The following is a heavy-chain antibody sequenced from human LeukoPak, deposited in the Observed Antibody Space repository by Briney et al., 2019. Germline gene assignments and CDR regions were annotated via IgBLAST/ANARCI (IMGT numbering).Heavy chain of an antibody. CDR2: ISSSSSTI. D-gene: IGHD5-18*01. J-gene: IGHJ4*02. CDR3: ARDLFGYSYGTLGY. V-gene: IGHV3-48*01. Sequence: PGGSLRLSCAASGFTFSSYSMNWVRQAPGKGLEWVSYISSSSSTIYYADSVKGRFTISRDNAKNSLYLQMNSLRAEDTAVYYCARDLFGYSYGTLGYWGQGTLVTVSS. CDR1: GFTFSSYS.